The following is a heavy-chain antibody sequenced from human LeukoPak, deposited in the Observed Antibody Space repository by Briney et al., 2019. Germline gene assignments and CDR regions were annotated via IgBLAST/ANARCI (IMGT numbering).Heavy chain of an antibody. D-gene: IGHD3-22*01. CDR3: AREVQHYAGSVYDHDAFDI. CDR1: GGSFSGHY. CDR2: INHRGST. V-gene: IGHV4-34*01. Sequence: SQTLSLTCAAYGGSFSGHYWSWIRQPPGKGLEWIGEINHRGSTNYHPSLKSRVTILVDTSKNQFSLKLSSVTAADTAVYYCAREVQHYAGSVYDHDAFDIWGQGTMVTVSS. J-gene: IGHJ3*02.